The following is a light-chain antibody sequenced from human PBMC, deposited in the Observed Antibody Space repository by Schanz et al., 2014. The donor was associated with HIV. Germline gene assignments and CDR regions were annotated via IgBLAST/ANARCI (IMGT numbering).Light chain of an antibody. CDR3: SSYAGSNNLGV. Sequence: QSALAQPASVSGSPGQSITISCTGTSSDVGGYNYVSWYQRHPGKAPKLMIYDVSNRPSGVSNRFSGSKSGNTASLTISGLQAEDEADYYCSSYAGSNNLGVFGTGTKLTVL. V-gene: IGLV2-14*03. CDR1: SSDVGGYNY. J-gene: IGLJ1*01. CDR2: DVS.